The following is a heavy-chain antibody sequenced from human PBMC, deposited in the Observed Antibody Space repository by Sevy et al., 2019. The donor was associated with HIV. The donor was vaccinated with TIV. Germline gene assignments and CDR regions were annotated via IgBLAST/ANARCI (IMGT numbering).Heavy chain of an antibody. V-gene: IGHV3-33*01. CDR2: IWYEGSNK. D-gene: IGHD6-19*01. J-gene: IGHJ6*03. Sequence: GSLRLSCAASGFTFSSYGMHWVRQAPGKGLEWVAVIWYEGSNKYYADSVKGRFTISRDNSKNTLYLQMNSLRAEDTAVYYCAGDMYSSGWYYYYYYMDVWGKGTTVTVSS. CDR1: GFTFSSYG. CDR3: AGDMYSSGWYYYYYYMDV.